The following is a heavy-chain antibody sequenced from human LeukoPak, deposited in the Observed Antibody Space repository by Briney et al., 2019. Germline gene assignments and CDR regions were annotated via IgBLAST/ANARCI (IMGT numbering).Heavy chain of an antibody. D-gene: IGHD2-2*01. CDR3: ARADAYCSSTSCYGYWFDP. J-gene: IGHJ5*02. CDR2: INPSGGST. Sequence: ASVKVSCKASGYTFTSYYMHWVRQAPGQGLEWMGIINPSGGSTSYAQKFQGRVTITRNTSISTAYMELSSLRSEDTAVYYCARADAYCSSTSCYGYWFDPWGQGTLVTVS. V-gene: IGHV1-46*01. CDR1: GYTFTSYY.